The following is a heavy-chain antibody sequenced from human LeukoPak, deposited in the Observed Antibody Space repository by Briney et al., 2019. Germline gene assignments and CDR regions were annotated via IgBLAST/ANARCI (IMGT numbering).Heavy chain of an antibody. J-gene: IGHJ5*02. Sequence: SETLSLTCAVYGESFYGFYWNWIRQSPGKGLEWLGEVNYSGGTDYNPALESRIAISADASKRQFSLKLTSVTAADTAVYYCAIRLTTSRSATATTWFDPWGQGTLVSVSS. V-gene: IGHV4-34*01. CDR3: AIRLTTSRSATATTWFDP. CDR2: VNYSGGT. D-gene: IGHD1-1*01. CDR1: GESFYGFY.